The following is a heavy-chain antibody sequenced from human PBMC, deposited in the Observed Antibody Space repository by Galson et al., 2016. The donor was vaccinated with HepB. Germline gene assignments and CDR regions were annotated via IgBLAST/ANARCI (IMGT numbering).Heavy chain of an antibody. D-gene: IGHD6-13*01. CDR1: GLIVSSNY. Sequence: SLRLSCAASGLIVSSNYMSWVRQAPGKGLEWVSIIYSGGSTFYGDSVKGRFTISRDNSKNTVFLEMNSLRAEDTAVYYCAKEGGKEAPAGTFYGMDVWGQGTTVTVSS. J-gene: IGHJ6*02. V-gene: IGHV3-53*01. CDR3: AKEGGKEAPAGTFYGMDV. CDR2: IYSGGST.